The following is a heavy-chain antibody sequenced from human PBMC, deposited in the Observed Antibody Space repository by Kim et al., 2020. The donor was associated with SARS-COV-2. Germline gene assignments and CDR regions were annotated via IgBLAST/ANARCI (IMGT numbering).Heavy chain of an antibody. Sequence: NYAPKFQGRVTMTSDTSTTTVYMDLSSLRSEDTALYYCARAYNWNDANDYWGQGTLVTVSS. D-gene: IGHD1-20*01. J-gene: IGHJ4*02. CDR3: ARAYNWNDANDY. V-gene: IGHV1-46*01.